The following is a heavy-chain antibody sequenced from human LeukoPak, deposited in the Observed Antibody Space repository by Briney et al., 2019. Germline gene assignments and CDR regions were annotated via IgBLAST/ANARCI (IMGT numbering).Heavy chain of an antibody. Sequence: GGSLRLSCAASGFTFDDYAMHWVRQAPGKGLEWVSGISWNSGSIGYADSVKGRFTISRDTAKNSLYLQMNSLRAEDTALYYCAKGRSVVTAIALDAFDIWGQGTMVTVSS. J-gene: IGHJ3*02. CDR3: AKGRSVVTAIALDAFDI. CDR2: ISWNSGSI. CDR1: GFTFDDYA. V-gene: IGHV3-9*01. D-gene: IGHD2-21*02.